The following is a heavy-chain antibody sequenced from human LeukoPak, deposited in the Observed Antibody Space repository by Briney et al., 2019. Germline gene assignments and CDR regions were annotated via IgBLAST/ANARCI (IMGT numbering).Heavy chain of an antibody. CDR2: IYYSGST. CDR3: ATKGSSWLTNDY. V-gene: IGHV4-39*01. J-gene: IGHJ4*02. D-gene: IGHD6-13*01. CDR1: GGSISSSSYY. Sequence: SETLSLTCTVSGGSISSSSYYWGWIRQPPGKGLEWIGSIYYSGSTYYNPSLKSRVTISVGTSKNQFSLKLSSVTAADTAVYYCATKGSSWLTNDYWGQGTLVTVSS.